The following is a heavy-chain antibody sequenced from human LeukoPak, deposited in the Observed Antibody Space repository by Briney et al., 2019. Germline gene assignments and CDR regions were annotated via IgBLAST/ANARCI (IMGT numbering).Heavy chain of an antibody. V-gene: IGHV4-38-2*01. D-gene: IGHD2-15*01. CDR1: GYSISSDYY. CDR3: AAPGGGDSFDI. Sequence: PSETLSLTCAVSGYSISSDYYWGWIRQPPGKGLEWIGSVYRSGSTYYKPSLKSRVTISVDTSKNQVSLNLRSVTAPDTAVYYCAAPGGGDSFDIWGQGTMVTVSS. J-gene: IGHJ3*02. CDR2: VYRSGST.